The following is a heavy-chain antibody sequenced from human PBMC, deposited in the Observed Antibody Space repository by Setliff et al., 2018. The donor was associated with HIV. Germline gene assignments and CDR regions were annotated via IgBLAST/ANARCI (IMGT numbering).Heavy chain of an antibody. CDR3: ARDGLLVAGIRFDY. V-gene: IGHV1-69*05. J-gene: IGHJ4*01. D-gene: IGHD6-19*01. CDR2: IIPAFGTA. Sequence: SVKVSCKTSGGTFSSYAVSWVRQAPGQGLEWMGGIIPAFGTANYAQKFQGRVTITTDESTSTAYMELSGLRSEDTAVYLCARDGLLVAGIRFDYWGQGTLVTVSS. CDR1: GGTFSSYA.